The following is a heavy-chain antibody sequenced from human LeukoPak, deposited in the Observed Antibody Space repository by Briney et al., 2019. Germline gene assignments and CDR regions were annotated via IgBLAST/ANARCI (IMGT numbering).Heavy chain of an antibody. CDR3: ARHVVARGFRVTYMDV. CDR1: GGSISSSSYY. J-gene: IGHJ6*03. D-gene: IGHD2-21*01. Sequence: SETLSLTCTVSGGSISSSSYYWGWIRQPPGKGLEWIGSIYYSGSTYYNPSLKSRVTISVDTSKNQFSLKLSSVTAADTAVYYCARHVVARGFRVTYMDVWGKGTTVTISS. CDR2: IYYSGST. V-gene: IGHV4-39*01.